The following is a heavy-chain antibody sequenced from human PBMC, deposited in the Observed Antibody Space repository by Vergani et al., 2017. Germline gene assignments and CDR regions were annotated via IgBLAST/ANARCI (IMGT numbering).Heavy chain of an antibody. CDR3: AHSALDYDFNNGWFDP. CDR1: GGSISSGSYY. V-gene: IGHV2-5*08. D-gene: IGHD3-3*01. J-gene: IGHJ5*02. Sequence: QESGPGLVKPSQTLSLTCTVSGGSISSGSYYWSWIRQPPGKALEWLALIYWDDDKRYSPSLKSRLTITKDTSKNQVVLTMTNMDPVDTATYYCAHSALDYDFNNGWFDPWGQGTLVTVSS. CDR2: IYWDDDK.